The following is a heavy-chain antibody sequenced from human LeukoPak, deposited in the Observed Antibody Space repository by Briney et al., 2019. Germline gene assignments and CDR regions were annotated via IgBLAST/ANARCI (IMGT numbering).Heavy chain of an antibody. J-gene: IGHJ4*02. D-gene: IGHD4/OR15-4a*01. V-gene: IGHV1-18*01. Sequence: ASVKVSCKPSGYTFSNHDITWVRQAPGQGLDWMGWITPYNGNTDYVQKVQGRVTMTADTSTSTAYMELRSLTSDGTAVYYCARLNSAANFLDYWGQGTLVTVSS. CDR2: ITPYNGNT. CDR3: ARLNSAANFLDY. CDR1: GYTFSNHD.